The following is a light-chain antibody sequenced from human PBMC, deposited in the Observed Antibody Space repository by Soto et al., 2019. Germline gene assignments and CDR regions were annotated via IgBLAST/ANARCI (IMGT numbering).Light chain of an antibody. J-gene: IGLJ2*01. CDR3: SSYTSRSSVI. Sequence: QSALTQPASVSGSLGQSITISCTATTSDVGDYNYVSWYQQYPGKAPKPIIYNVSNRPSGVSNRFSGSKSGDTASLTISGLQAEDEADYYCSSYTSRSSVIFGGGTKLTVL. CDR1: TSDVGDYNY. CDR2: NVS. V-gene: IGLV2-14*01.